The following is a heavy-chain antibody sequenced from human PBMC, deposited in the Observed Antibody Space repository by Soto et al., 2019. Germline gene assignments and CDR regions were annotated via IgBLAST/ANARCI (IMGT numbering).Heavy chain of an antibody. J-gene: IGHJ6*02. V-gene: IGHV1-69*12. Sequence: QVQLVQSGAEVKKPGSSVKVSCKASGGTFSSYAISWVRQAPGQGLEWMGGIIPIFGTANYAQKFQGRVTITADEPTSTAYMERSSLRSEDTAVYYCARRATLEYYYYYGMDVWGQGTTVTVSS. CDR2: IIPIFGTA. CDR1: GGTFSSYA. CDR3: ARRATLEYYYYYGMDV. D-gene: IGHD1-1*01.